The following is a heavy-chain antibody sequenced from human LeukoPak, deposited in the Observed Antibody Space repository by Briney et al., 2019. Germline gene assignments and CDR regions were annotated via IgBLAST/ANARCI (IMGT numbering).Heavy chain of an antibody. Sequence: PSETLSLTCSVSDGSITTNDYYWGWIRQPPGKGLEWIGSISYSGSTYYNPSLRSRVTISVDTSKNQFSLNLSSVTAADTAIYYCARHDRLAAAGLNWFDPWGQGTLVSVSS. J-gene: IGHJ5*02. CDR3: ARHDRLAAAGLNWFDP. CDR1: DGSITTNDYY. D-gene: IGHD6-13*01. V-gene: IGHV4-39*01. CDR2: ISYSGST.